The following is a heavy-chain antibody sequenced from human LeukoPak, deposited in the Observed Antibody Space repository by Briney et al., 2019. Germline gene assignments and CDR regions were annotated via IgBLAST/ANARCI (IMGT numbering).Heavy chain of an antibody. V-gene: IGHV1-2*02. J-gene: IGHJ5*02. D-gene: IGHD3-10*01. CDR1: GYTFKDYY. Sequence: ASVKVSCKASGYTFKDYYMHWVRQAPGQGLEWMGWIDPYSGGTNYAREFQGRVTMTRDTSISTAYMDLSRPTSDDTAEYYCARGNYYGSGPLFDAWGQGTLVTVSS. CDR2: IDPYSGGT. CDR3: ARGNYYGSGPLFDA.